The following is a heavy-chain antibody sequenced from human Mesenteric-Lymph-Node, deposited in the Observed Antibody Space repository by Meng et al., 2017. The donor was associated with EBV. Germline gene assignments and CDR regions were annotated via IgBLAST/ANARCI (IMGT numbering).Heavy chain of an antibody. D-gene: IGHD6-19*01. Sequence: QITLKEFGPTLVKPTQTLTLTCSFSGFSLTTSGVGVGWIRQPPEKALEWLAVIYWDDDKHYSPSLKSRLTISKDTSKSQVLLTMTDMDPVDTATYYCAHTIPHSSVWNGNWFDPWGQGTLVTVSS. CDR2: IYWDDDK. CDR1: GFSLTTSGVG. CDR3: AHTIPHSSVWNGNWFDP. J-gene: IGHJ5*02. V-gene: IGHV2-5*02.